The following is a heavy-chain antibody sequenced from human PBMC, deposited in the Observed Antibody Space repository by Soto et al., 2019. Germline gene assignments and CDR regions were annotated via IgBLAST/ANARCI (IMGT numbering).Heavy chain of an antibody. CDR3: ARPGYCTGGSCYFFLY. J-gene: IGHJ4*02. V-gene: IGHV3-33*01. Sequence: GGSLRLSCAASGFTFSGYGMHWVRQAPGKGLEWVAVIWYDGSNKYYVDSVKGRFTISRDNSKNTVYLQMNSLRAEDTAVYYCARPGYCTGGSCYFFLYWGQGTLVTVSS. D-gene: IGHD2-15*01. CDR1: GFTFSGYG. CDR2: IWYDGSNK.